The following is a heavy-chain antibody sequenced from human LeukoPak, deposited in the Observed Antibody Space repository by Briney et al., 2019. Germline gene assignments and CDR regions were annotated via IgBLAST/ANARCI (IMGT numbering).Heavy chain of an antibody. V-gene: IGHV5-51*01. CDR1: GYSFTNYW. J-gene: IGHJ4*02. Sequence: KNGESLKISCKGSGYSFTNYWIAWVRQTPREGLEWMGITYPGDSDTRYSPSFQGQVTISADKSISTAYLQWSSLKASDTAIYYCARRTDSLVYFDYWGQGTLVTVSS. CDR3: ARRTDSLVYFDY. CDR2: TYPGDSDT. D-gene: IGHD5-18*01.